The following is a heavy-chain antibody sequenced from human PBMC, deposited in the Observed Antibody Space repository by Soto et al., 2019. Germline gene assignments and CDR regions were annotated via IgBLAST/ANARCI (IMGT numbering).Heavy chain of an antibody. J-gene: IGHJ4*02. D-gene: IGHD3-22*01. CDR2: ISYDGSNK. CDR1: GFTFSSYG. CDR3: AKMPLYDSSGYYFYSEDY. Sequence: GGSLRLSCAASGFTFSSYGMHWVRQAPGKGLEWVAVISYDGSNKYYADSVKGRFTISRDNSKNTLYLQMNSLRAEDTAVYYCAKMPLYDSSGYYFYSEDYWGQGTRVTVFS. V-gene: IGHV3-30*18.